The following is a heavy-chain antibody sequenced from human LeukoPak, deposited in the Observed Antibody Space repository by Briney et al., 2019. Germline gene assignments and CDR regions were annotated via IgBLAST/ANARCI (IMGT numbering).Heavy chain of an antibody. J-gene: IGHJ3*02. CDR3: AKEVKDLLWFADGGDAFDI. D-gene: IGHD3-10*01. V-gene: IGHV3-23*01. CDR2: ISGISGST. Sequence: GGSLRLSCAASGFTFSSYAMSWVRQTPGKGLEWVSKISGISGSTYYADSVKGRFTVSRDNSKNTVYLQMNSLRDEDTAVYYCAKEVKDLLWFADGGDAFDIWGQGTMVTVS. CDR1: GFTFSSYA.